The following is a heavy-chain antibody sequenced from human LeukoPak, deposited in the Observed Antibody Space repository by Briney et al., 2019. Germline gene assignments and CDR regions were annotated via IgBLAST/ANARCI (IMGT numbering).Heavy chain of an antibody. V-gene: IGHV3-74*01. CDR2: IYVDGRTT. J-gene: IGHJ5*02. CDR3: IRDFRSADL. CDR1: GFTFSNYW. Sequence: GSLRLSCVASGFTFSNYWMHWVRQPPGKGLVWVSRIYVDGRTTNYADSVKGRFTISRDNAKNTVYLEMSSLSVEDTATYYCIRDFRSADLWGQGTLVTVTS.